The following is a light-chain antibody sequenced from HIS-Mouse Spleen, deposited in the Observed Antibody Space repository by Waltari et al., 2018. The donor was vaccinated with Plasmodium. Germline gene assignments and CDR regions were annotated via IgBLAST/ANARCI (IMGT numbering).Light chain of an antibody. J-gene: IGLJ2*01. CDR3: QAWDSSTVV. CDR2: QDS. Sequence: SYELTQPPSVSVSPGQTASITCSGAKLGDKYACWYQQKPGQSPVLVIYQDSKRPSGITGRFSGSNSGNTATLTISGTQAMDEADYYCQAWDSSTVVFGGGTKLTVL. CDR1: KLGDKY. V-gene: IGLV3-1*01.